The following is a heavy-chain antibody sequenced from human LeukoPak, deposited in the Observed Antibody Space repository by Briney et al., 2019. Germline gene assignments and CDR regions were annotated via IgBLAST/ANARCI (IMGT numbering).Heavy chain of an antibody. CDR2: IRSKANSYAT. CDR3: TPHPLRALDY. J-gene: IGHJ4*02. V-gene: IGHV3-73*01. Sequence: GGSLRLSCAASGFTFSGSAMHWVRQASGKGLEWVGRIRSKANSYATAYAASVKGRFTISRDDSKNTAYLQMNSLKTEARAVYYCTPHPLRALDYWGQGTLVTVSS. CDR1: GFTFSGSA.